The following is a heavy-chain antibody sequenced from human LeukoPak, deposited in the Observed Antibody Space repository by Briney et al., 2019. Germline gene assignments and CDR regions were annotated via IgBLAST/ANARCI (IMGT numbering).Heavy chain of an antibody. D-gene: IGHD6-13*01. CDR2: VYHSGST. J-gene: IGHJ5*02. CDR3: ARRRTAAAHFDP. Sequence: PSETLSLTCTVSGGSISTYYWSWIRQPPGKGLEWIGYVYHSGSTNYNPSLKSRVTVSLDTSKNQFSLKLSSVTAADTAVYYCARRRTAAAHFDPWGQGTLVTVSS. CDR1: GGSISTYY. V-gene: IGHV4-59*08.